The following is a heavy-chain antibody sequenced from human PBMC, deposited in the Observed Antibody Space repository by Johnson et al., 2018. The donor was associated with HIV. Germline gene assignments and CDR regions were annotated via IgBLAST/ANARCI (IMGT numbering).Heavy chain of an antibody. D-gene: IGHD3-16*02. CDR1: GFTFSSYG. CDR3: ARDYRGRTVDAFDV. CDR2: IGFDGTKS. Sequence: QVQLVESGGGVVQPGGSLRLSCAASGFTFSSYGMHWVRQAPGKGLEWVAFIGFDGTKSYYADSLKGRFTISRDNSKNMLDLHMNSRRAGDAAVYYCARDYRGRTVDAFDVWGQGTLVIVSS. V-gene: IGHV3-30*02. J-gene: IGHJ3*01.